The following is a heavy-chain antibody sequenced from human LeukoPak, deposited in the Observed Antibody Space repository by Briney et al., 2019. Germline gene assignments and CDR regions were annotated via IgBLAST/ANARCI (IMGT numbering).Heavy chain of an antibody. CDR3: ASFDYGGHPDAFDI. CDR1: GFTVTSNY. D-gene: IGHD4-23*01. Sequence: GGSLRPSCAASGFTVTSNYMSWVRQAPGKGLEWVSVIYAGGNTYYADSVKGRFTISRDNSKNTLYLHMNSLRAEDTAMYYCASFDYGGHPDAFDIWGQGTMVTVSS. V-gene: IGHV3-66*01. J-gene: IGHJ3*02. CDR2: IYAGGNT.